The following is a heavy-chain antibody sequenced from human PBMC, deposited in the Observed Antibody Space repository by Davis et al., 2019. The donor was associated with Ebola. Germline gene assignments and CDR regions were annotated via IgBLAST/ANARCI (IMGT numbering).Heavy chain of an antibody. V-gene: IGHV1-8*03. CDR1: GYTFTSYD. J-gene: IGHJ4*02. D-gene: IGHD6-13*01. CDR2: MNPNSGNT. CDR3: ARGREEQLVGGYYFDY. Sequence: ASVKVSCKASGYTFTSYDINWVRQATGQGLEWMGWMNPNSGNTGYAQKFQGRVTITRNTSISTAYMELSSLRSEDTAVYYCARGREEQLVGGYYFDYWGQGTLVTVSS.